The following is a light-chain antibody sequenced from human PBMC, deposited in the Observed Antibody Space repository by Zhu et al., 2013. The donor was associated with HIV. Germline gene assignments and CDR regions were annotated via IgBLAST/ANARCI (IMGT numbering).Light chain of an antibody. V-gene: IGKV1-5*01. J-gene: IGKJ1*01. CDR1: QTIDDW. CDR2: VAS. CDR3: LQYRGYPRT. Sequence: DIQMTQSPSTLSASVGDRVTITCRASQTIDDWLAWYRQKPGKAPESLIYVASSFRTGVATRFSANVSATEFTLTISNLQPDDSATYYCLQYRGYPRTFGQ.